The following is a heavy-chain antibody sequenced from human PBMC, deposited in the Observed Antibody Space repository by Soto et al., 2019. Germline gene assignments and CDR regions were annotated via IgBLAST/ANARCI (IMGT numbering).Heavy chain of an antibody. V-gene: IGHV4-30-4*08. D-gene: IGHD2-8*01. CDR1: GGSINTGAYL. CDR2: IYYTGST. CDR3: VRLIGNSWLDS. Sequence: PSETLSLTCTVSGGSINTGAYLWSWIRQRPGKGLEYIGYIYYTGSTYYNPSFKSRITISPDTSNNQLSLQLNSVTPDDTAVYYCVRLIGNSWLDSWGQGTLVTVSS. J-gene: IGHJ5*01.